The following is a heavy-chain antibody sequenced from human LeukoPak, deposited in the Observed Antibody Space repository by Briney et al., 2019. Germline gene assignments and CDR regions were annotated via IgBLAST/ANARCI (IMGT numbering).Heavy chain of an antibody. D-gene: IGHD4-11*01. Sequence: SVKVSCKASGGTFSSYAISWVRQAPGQGLEWMGGIIPIFGTANYAQKFQGRVTITADESTSTAYMELSSLRSEDTAVYYCARNYDDYSKWAWFDPWGQGTLVTVSS. CDR1: GGTFSSYA. V-gene: IGHV1-69*01. CDR3: ARNYDDYSKWAWFDP. J-gene: IGHJ5*02. CDR2: IIPIFGTA.